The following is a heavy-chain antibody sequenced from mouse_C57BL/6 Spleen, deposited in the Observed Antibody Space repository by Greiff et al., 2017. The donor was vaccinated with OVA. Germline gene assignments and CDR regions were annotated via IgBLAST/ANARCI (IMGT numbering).Heavy chain of an antibody. V-gene: IGHV7-3*01. CDR2: IRNTANGYTT. D-gene: IGHD1-1*01. Sequence: EVKVVESGGGLVQPGGSLSLSCAASGFTFTDYYMSWVRQPPGKALEWLGFIRNTANGYTTEYSASVKGRFTISRDNSQSILYLQMNALRAEDSATYYGARSCNYYGSSYWYFDVWGTGTTVTVSS. J-gene: IGHJ1*03. CDR3: ARSCNYYGSSYWYFDV. CDR1: GFTFTDYY.